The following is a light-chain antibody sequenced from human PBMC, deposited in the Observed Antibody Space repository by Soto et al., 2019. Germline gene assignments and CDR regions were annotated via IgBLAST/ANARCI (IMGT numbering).Light chain of an antibody. V-gene: IGKV3-15*01. CDR3: QQYNKWPPWP. Sequence: EIVMTQSPATLSVSPGERATLSCRASQSVSSNFAWYQQKPGQAPRLLIYGASTRATGIPARFSGSGSGTEFTLTISSLQSEDFAVYYCQQYNKWPPWPFGQGTKVEIK. CDR1: QSVSSN. J-gene: IGKJ1*01. CDR2: GAS.